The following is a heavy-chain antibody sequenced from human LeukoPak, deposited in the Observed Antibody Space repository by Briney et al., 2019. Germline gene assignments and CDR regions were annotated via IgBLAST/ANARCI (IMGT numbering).Heavy chain of an antibody. J-gene: IGHJ3*02. D-gene: IGHD3-22*01. CDR1: GYSLSSGYY. Sequence: PSETLSLTCAVSGYSLSSGYYWGWIRQPPGKGLEWIGSIYHSGSTYYNPSLKSRVTISVHTSKNQFSLKLTSVTAADTAVYFCARRVVTIGDDAFDIWGQGTMVTVSS. CDR2: IYHSGST. CDR3: ARRVVTIGDDAFDI. V-gene: IGHV4-38-2*01.